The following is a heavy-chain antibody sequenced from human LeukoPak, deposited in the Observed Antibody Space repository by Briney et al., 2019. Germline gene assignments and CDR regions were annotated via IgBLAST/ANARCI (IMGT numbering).Heavy chain of an antibody. Sequence: ASVKVSCKASGYTFTSYDINWVRQATGQGLEWMGWMNPNSGNTGYAQKFQGRVTMTRNTSISTAYMELSSLRSEDTAVYYCAGSRSGWYLRGSDAFDIWGQGTMVTVSS. CDR1: GYTFTSYD. CDR3: AGSRSGWYLRGSDAFDI. CDR2: MNPNSGNT. J-gene: IGHJ3*02. V-gene: IGHV1-8*01. D-gene: IGHD6-19*01.